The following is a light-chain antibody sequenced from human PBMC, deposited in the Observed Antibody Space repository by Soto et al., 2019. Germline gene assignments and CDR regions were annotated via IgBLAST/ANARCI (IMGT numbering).Light chain of an antibody. CDR3: QQYYSYPRT. CDR1: QGISSY. J-gene: IGKJ1*01. V-gene: IGKV1-8*01. Sequence: AIRMTQSPSSLSASTGDRVTITCRASQGISSYLAWYQQKPGQAPKLLIYAASTLRSGVPSRFSGSGSGTDFTLTISCLQSEDFATYYCQQYYSYPRTFGQGTKVEIK. CDR2: AAS.